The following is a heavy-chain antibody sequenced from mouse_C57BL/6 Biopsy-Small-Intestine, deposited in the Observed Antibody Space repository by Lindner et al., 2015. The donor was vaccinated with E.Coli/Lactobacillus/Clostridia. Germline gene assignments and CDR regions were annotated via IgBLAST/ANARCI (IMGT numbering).Heavy chain of an antibody. J-gene: IGHJ2*01. CDR1: GYSFTGYY. D-gene: IGHD1-2*01. Sequence: VQLQESGPELVKPGASVKISCKASGYSFTGYYMNWVKQSPEKSLEWIGEINPSTGGTTYNQKFKAKATLTVDKSSSTAYMQLKSLTSEDSAVYYCARSITTFTPFDYWGQGTTLTVSS. CDR2: INPSTGGT. CDR3: ARSITTFTPFDY. V-gene: IGHV1-42*01.